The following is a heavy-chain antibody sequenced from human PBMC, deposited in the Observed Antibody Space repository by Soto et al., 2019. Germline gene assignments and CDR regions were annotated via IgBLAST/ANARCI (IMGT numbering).Heavy chain of an antibody. V-gene: IGHV3-15*07. D-gene: IGHD3-16*02. CDR3: TRGTYYDYVWGSYRSGY. CDR2: IKSKTDGGTT. J-gene: IGHJ4*02. CDR1: GFTFSNAW. Sequence: EVQLVESGGGSVKPGGSLRLSCVASGFTFSNAWMNWVRQAPGKGLEWVGRIKSKTDGGTTDYAAPVKGRFTISRDDSKNTLYLQMNSLKTEDTAVYYCTRGTYYDYVWGSYRSGYWGQGTLVTVSS.